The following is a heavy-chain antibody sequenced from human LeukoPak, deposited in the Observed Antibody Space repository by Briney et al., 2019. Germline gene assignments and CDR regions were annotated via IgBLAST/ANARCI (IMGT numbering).Heavy chain of an antibody. CDR3: ARDHTAAAGTLGY. CDR1: GYTFTGYY. V-gene: IGHV1-2*02. D-gene: IGHD6-13*01. Sequence: ASVKVSCKASGYTFTGYYMHWVRQAPGQGLEWMGWINPNSGGTNYAQKFQGRVTMTRDTSISTAYMELSRLRSDDTAVYYCARDHTAAAGTLGYWGQGTLVTVSS. CDR2: INPNSGGT. J-gene: IGHJ4*02.